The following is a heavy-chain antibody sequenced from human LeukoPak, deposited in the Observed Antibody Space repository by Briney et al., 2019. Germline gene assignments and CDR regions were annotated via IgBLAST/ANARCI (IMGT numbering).Heavy chain of an antibody. V-gene: IGHV3-30*03. CDR1: GFSFSTYG. D-gene: IGHD3-22*01. CDR2: TSNDGIKK. Sequence: PGRSLRLSCVGSGFSFSTYGMHWVRRAPGKGLEWVAVTSNDGIKKYYVDSVKGRFTISRDNSKHTLYLQMNSLRAEDTAVYYCARDPVNYYDSSGSGFCDYWGQGTLVTVSS. CDR3: ARDPVNYYDSSGSGFCDY. J-gene: IGHJ4*02.